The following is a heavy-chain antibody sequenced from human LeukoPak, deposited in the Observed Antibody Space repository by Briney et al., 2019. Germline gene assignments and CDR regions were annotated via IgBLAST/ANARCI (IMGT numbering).Heavy chain of an antibody. CDR1: GYTFKDYH. Sequence: ASVKVSCKSSGYTFKDYHVHWVRQAPGQGLEWVGWINAKSGGTNYAQKFQGRVTMTRDTSISTDYMEVSRLTSDDTAVHYCARDRYGDGFASFDYWGQGTLVTVSS. V-gene: IGHV1-2*02. CDR2: INAKSGGT. D-gene: IGHD5-24*01. CDR3: ARDRYGDGFASFDY. J-gene: IGHJ4*02.